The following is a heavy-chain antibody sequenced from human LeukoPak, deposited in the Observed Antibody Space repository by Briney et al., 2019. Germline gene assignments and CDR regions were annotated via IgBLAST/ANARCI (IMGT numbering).Heavy chain of an antibody. Sequence: SETLSLTCTVSGGSISSSSYYWGWIRQPPGKGLEWIGSIYYSGSTYYNPSLKSRVTISVDTSKNQFSLKLSSVTAADTAVYYCARDKRYCSGGSCYAEIYYYYYMDVWGKGTTVTVSS. CDR2: IYYSGST. D-gene: IGHD2-15*01. CDR1: GGSISSSSYY. V-gene: IGHV4-39*02. CDR3: ARDKRYCSGGSCYAEIYYYYYMDV. J-gene: IGHJ6*03.